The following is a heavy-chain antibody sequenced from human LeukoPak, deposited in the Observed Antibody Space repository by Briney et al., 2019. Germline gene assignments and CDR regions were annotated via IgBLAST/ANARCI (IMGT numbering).Heavy chain of an antibody. Sequence: SETLSLTCTVSGYSISSGYYWGWIRQPPGKGLEWIGEINHSGSTNYNPSLKSRVTISVDTSKNQFSLKLSSVTAADTAVYYCARARHYGSGSYYKGWITFDYWGQGTLVTVSS. V-gene: IGHV4-38-2*02. J-gene: IGHJ4*02. CDR2: INHSGST. CDR1: GYSISSGYY. D-gene: IGHD3-10*01. CDR3: ARARHYGSGSYYKGWITFDY.